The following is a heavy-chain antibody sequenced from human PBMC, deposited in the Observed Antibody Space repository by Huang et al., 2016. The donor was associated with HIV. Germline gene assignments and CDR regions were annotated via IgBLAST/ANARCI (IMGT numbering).Heavy chain of an antibody. CDR1: GYTFTNYD. CDR3: ARSAYGDLDY. J-gene: IGHJ4*02. CDR2: MNPNTGNT. V-gene: IGHV1-8*02. D-gene: IGHD4-17*01. Sequence: QVHLVQSGAAVKKPGASVKVSCKASGYTFTNYDINWVRQAPGRGLEWMGWMNPNTGNTGFAQSFQGRVTMTRKTSITTAYMELTSLTSEDTAVYYCARSAYGDLDYWGLGTLVIVSS.